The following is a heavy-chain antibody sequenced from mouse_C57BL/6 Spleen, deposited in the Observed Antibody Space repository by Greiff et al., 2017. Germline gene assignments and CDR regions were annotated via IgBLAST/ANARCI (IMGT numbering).Heavy chain of an antibody. Sequence: DVMLVESGGGLVKPGGSLKLSCAASGFTFSDYGMHWVRQAPEKGLEWVAYISSGSSTIYYADTVTGRFTISRDNAKNTLFLQMTSLRSEDTAMYYCARGYYGKNAMDYWGQGTSVTVSS. D-gene: IGHD1-1*01. CDR3: ARGYYGKNAMDY. CDR1: GFTFSDYG. J-gene: IGHJ4*01. CDR2: ISSGSSTI. V-gene: IGHV5-17*01.